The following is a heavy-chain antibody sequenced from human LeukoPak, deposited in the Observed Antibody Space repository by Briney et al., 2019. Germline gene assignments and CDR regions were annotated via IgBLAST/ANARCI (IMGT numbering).Heavy chain of an antibody. J-gene: IGHJ4*02. CDR2: IYYSGST. D-gene: IGHD2-2*01. CDR1: GGSISSGDYY. Sequence: SQTPSLTCTISGGSISSGDYYWSWIRQPPGKGLEWIGYIYYSGSTYYNPSLKSRVTISVDTSKNQFSLKLSSVTAADTAVYYCARAGVMIVVVPAALFDYWGQGTLVTVSS. V-gene: IGHV4-30-4*08. CDR3: ARAGVMIVVVPAALFDY.